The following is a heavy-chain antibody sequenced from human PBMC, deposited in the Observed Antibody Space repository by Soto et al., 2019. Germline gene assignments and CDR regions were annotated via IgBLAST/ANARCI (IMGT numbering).Heavy chain of an antibody. D-gene: IGHD5-18*01. V-gene: IGHV1-3*01. Sequence: VASVKVSCKASGYTFTSYAMHWVRQAPGQRLEWMGWINAGNGNTKYSQKFQGRVTITRDTSASTAYMELSSLRSEDTAVYYCARGLNGYLHYFDYWGQGTPVTVSS. J-gene: IGHJ4*02. CDR3: ARGLNGYLHYFDY. CDR1: GYTFTSYA. CDR2: INAGNGNT.